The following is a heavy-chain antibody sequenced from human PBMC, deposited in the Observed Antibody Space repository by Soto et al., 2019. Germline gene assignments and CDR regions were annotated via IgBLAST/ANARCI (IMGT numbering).Heavy chain of an antibody. CDR3: AADLYTSGWYRSNY. CDR2: ISGYNGNT. D-gene: IGHD6-19*01. Sequence: QVQLVQSGGEVKQPGASVKVSCKTSGYTFSNYGISWVRQAPGQGLEWVGWISGYNGNTKHAQNDQGRVTLTTDTTSNTADRELRSLTSDYTAVYYCAADLYTSGWYRSNYWGQGTLVSVSS. CDR1: GYTFSNYG. J-gene: IGHJ4*02. V-gene: IGHV1-18*01.